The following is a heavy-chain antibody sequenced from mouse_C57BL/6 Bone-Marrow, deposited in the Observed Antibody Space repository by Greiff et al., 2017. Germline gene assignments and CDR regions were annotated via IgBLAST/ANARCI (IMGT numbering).Heavy chain of an antibody. D-gene: IGHD2-3*01. J-gene: IGHJ3*01. CDR1: GYSFPGYY. Sequence: VQLQQSGPELVKPGASVKISCKASGYSFPGYYMNWVKHSPEKSLAWIGEINPSTGGTTYNQKFKAKATLTVDKSSRTAYMQLKSRTSEDSAVYYWAREDDGYYGFAYWGQGTLVTVAA. CDR3: AREDDGYYGFAY. CDR2: INPSTGGT. V-gene: IGHV1-42*01.